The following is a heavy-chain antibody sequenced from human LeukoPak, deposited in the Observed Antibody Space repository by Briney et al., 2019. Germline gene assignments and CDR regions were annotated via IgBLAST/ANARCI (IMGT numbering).Heavy chain of an antibody. CDR3: ATFKRYSGSYYYFDY. J-gene: IGHJ4*02. V-gene: IGHV1-24*01. D-gene: IGHD1-26*01. CDR1: GGTFSSYA. Sequence: ASVKVSCKASGGTFSSYAISWVRQAPGKGLEWMGGFDPEDGETIYAQKFQGRVTMTEDTSTDTAYMELSSLRSEDTAVYYCATFKRYSGSYYYFDYWGQGTLVTVSS. CDR2: FDPEDGET.